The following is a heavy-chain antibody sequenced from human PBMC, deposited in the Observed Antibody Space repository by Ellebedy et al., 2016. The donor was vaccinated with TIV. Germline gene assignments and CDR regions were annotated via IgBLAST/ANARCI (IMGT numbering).Heavy chain of an antibody. J-gene: IGHJ4*02. Sequence: SETLSLXXTVSGGSISSSSYNWGWIRRPPGKGLEWFGNIYYGGNTYYNPSLKSRVTISVDTSRNQFSLKLSSVTAADTAVYYCARAEGIAVAGAGWGQGTLVTVSS. D-gene: IGHD6-19*01. CDR3: ARAEGIAVAGAG. CDR2: IYYGGNT. V-gene: IGHV4-39*07. CDR1: GGSISSSSYN.